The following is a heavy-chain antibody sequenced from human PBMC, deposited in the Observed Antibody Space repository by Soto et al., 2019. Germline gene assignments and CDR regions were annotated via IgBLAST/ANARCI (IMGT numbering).Heavy chain of an antibody. J-gene: IGHJ4*02. D-gene: IGHD3-22*01. CDR2: IYYSGST. Sequence: QVQLQESGPGLVKPSETLSLTCTVSGGSVSSGSYYWSWIRQPPGKGLEWIGYIYYSGSTNYNPSLKSRVTISVDTSKNQLSLKLSSVTAADTAVYYCARDGYYYDSSGYYYSEYWGQGTLVTVSS. V-gene: IGHV4-61*01. CDR3: ARDGYYYDSSGYYYSEY. CDR1: GGSVSSGSYY.